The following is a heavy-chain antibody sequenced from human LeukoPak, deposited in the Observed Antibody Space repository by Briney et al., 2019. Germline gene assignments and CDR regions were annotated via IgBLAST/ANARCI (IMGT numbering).Heavy chain of an antibody. J-gene: IGHJ3*02. Sequence: ASVKVSCKASGYTFSDNYIHWVRQAPGQGLEWMGWINPHSCGTNYGENFQGRVTLTRDTAISTAYIDLSSLISDDTAVYYCAREFMRVTAFDIWGQGTMVTVSS. CDR1: GYTFSDNY. D-gene: IGHD2-21*02. V-gene: IGHV1-2*02. CDR3: AREFMRVTAFDI. CDR2: INPHSCGT.